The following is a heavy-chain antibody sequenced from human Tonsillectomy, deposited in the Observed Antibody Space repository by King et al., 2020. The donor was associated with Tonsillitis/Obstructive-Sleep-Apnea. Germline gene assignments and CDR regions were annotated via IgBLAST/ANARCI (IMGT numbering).Heavy chain of an antibody. Sequence: VQLQQWGAGLLKPSETLSLTCAVYGGSFSGYYWSWIRQPPGKGLEWIGEIKHSGSTNYNPSLKSRVTISVDTSKNQFSLKLSSVTAADTAVYYCARERYSGSYGFDYWGQGTLVTVSS. CDR3: ARERYSGSYGFDY. CDR1: GGSFSGYY. V-gene: IGHV4-34*01. CDR2: IKHSGST. J-gene: IGHJ4*02. D-gene: IGHD1-26*01.